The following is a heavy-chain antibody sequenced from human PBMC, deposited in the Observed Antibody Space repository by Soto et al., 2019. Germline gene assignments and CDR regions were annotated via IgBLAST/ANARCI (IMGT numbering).Heavy chain of an antibody. CDR1: GGSINSSSYF. Sequence: SETLSLTCSVSGGSINSSSYFWGWVRQPPGRGLEWIGSIYYSGSTYYNPSLRSRVTISVDTSKNQFSLKLSSVTAADTAVFYCARHYSSGSRNWFDPWGQGTLVTVSS. CDR3: ARHYSSGSRNWFDP. CDR2: IYYSGST. J-gene: IGHJ5*02. V-gene: IGHV4-39*01. D-gene: IGHD6-19*01.